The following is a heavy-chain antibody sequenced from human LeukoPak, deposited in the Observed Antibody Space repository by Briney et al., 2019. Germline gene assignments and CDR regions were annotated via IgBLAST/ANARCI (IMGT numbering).Heavy chain of an antibody. CDR2: IKSKTDGGTT. J-gene: IGHJ4*02. Sequence: GGSLRLSCAASGFTFGNAWMSWVRQAPGKGLEWVGRIKSKTDGGTTGYAAPVKGRFTITRDDSKNTLYLQMNSLKTEDTAVYYCTTDRLWFGEGWGQGTLVTVSS. CDR1: GFTFGNAW. CDR3: TTDRLWFGEG. V-gene: IGHV3-15*01. D-gene: IGHD3-10*01.